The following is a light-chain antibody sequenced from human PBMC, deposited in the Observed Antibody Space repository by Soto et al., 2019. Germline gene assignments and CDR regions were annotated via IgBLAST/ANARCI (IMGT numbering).Light chain of an antibody. Sequence: QSVLTQPPSASGSPGQSVTISCTGTSSDVGGYNYVSWYQQHPGKAPKLMIYEVSKRPSGVPDRFSGSKSGNTASLTVSGLQAEDEADYYCSSYAGSNNFPYVFGTGIKVTV. J-gene: IGLJ1*01. CDR3: SSYAGSNNFPYV. CDR2: EVS. V-gene: IGLV2-8*01. CDR1: SSDVGGYNY.